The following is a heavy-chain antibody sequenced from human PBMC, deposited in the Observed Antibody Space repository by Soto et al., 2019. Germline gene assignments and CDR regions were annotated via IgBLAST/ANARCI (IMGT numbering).Heavy chain of an antibody. J-gene: IGHJ4*02. D-gene: IGHD1-26*01. CDR3: KRPFSRGSFFHY. CDR1: GGSISGSSHY. Sequence: QLQLQQSGPRLVKPSETLSLTCSVSGGSISGSSHYWGWIRQPPGKGLEWIASIYYSGGTYYNPSLAGRSAIPVATSKNQFSLRLSSATAGDTAVYSCKRPFSRGSFFHYWGQATLVTASS. V-gene: IGHV4-39*01. CDR2: IYYSGGT.